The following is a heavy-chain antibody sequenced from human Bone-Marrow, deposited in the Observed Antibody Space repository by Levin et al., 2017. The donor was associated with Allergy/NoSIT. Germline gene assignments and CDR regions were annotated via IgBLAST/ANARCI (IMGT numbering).Heavy chain of an antibody. D-gene: IGHD3-3*01. CDR1: GGTFSSYA. J-gene: IGHJ6*02. Sequence: KISCKASGGTFSSYAISWVRQAPGQGLEWMGGIIPIFGTANYAQKFQGRVTITADKSTSTAYMELSSLRSEDTAVYYCARAPPAWSGYYHYGMDVWGQGTTVTVSS. CDR2: IIPIFGTA. V-gene: IGHV1-69*06. CDR3: ARAPPAWSGYYHYGMDV.